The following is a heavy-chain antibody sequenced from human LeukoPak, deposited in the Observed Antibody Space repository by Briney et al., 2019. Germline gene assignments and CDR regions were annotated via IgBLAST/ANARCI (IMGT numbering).Heavy chain of an antibody. CDR3: ARENN. V-gene: IGHV3-30-3*01. D-gene: IGHD2/OR15-2a*01. CDR2: ISYDGSNK. Sequence: PGRSLRLSCAASGFTFSSYAMHWVRQAPGKGLEWVAVISYDGSNKYYADSVKGRFTISRDNSKNTLYLQMNSLRAEDTAVYYCARENNWGQGTLVTVSS. J-gene: IGHJ4*02. CDR1: GFTFSSYA.